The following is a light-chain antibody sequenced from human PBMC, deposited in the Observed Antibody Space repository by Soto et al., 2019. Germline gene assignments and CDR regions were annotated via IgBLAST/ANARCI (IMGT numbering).Light chain of an antibody. CDR3: SSYTRSSTWV. CDR1: SSDIGGYNY. Sequence: QSALTQPASVSGPPGQSITISCTGTSSDIGGYNYVSWYQQHPGKAPKVMIYEVSNRSSGVSNRFSGSKSGNTASLTISGLQAEDEADYYCSSYTRSSTWVFGGGTKVTVL. J-gene: IGLJ3*02. V-gene: IGLV2-14*01. CDR2: EVS.